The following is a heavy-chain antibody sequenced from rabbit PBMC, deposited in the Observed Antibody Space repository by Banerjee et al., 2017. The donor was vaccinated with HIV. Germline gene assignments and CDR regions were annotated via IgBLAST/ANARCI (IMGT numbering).Heavy chain of an antibody. CDR1: GFTISSNYY. CDR2: IYTGSGST. CDR3: ARRDYGSSTYYDL. Sequence: QSLEESGGDLVKPGASLTLTCTASGFTISSNYYMCWVRQAPGKGLEWIACIYTGSGSTYYASWAKGRFTITRSTSLNTVTLQLNSLTAADTATYFCARRDYGSSTYYDLWGQGTLVTVS. D-gene: IGHD8-1*01. V-gene: IGHV1S40*01. J-gene: IGHJ3*01.